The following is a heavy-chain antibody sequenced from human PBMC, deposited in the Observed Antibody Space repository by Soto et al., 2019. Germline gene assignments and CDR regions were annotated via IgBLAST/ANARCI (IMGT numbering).Heavy chain of an antibody. Sequence: QVQLVESGGGVVQPGKSLRLSCAASGFTFSSYAIHWVRQAPGKGLEWVAAISYDGSSQYYADSVKGRFTISRDNSKHTLYLQLNSLRAEDAAVYYCARPAIVFTSRASYLDYWGQGTLVTVSS. CDR1: GFTFSSYA. D-gene: IGHD3-22*01. J-gene: IGHJ4*02. V-gene: IGHV3-30-3*01. CDR3: ARPAIVFTSRASYLDY. CDR2: ISYDGSSQ.